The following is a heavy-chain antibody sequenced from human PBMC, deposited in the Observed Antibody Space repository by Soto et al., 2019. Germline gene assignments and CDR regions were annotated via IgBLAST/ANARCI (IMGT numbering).Heavy chain of an antibody. Sequence: GGCLRLSCAASGFTFSSYGVHWVRQAPGKGLVWVSRINSDGSSTSYADSVKGRFTISRDNAKNTLYLQMNSLRAEDTAVYYCARLGYCSSTSCSYYYYYMDVWGKGTTVTVSS. CDR3: ARLGYCSSTSCSYYYYYMDV. CDR1: GFTFSSYG. D-gene: IGHD2-2*01. J-gene: IGHJ6*03. CDR2: INSDGSST. V-gene: IGHV3-74*01.